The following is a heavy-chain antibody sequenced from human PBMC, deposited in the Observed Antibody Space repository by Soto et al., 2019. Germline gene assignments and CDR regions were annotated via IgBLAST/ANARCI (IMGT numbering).Heavy chain of an antibody. D-gene: IGHD5-18*01. CDR3: ASGIQLWLRRINNGYSG. CDR1: GGTFSTYA. CDR2: IIPMFGTA. V-gene: IGHV1-69*12. J-gene: IGHJ4*02. Sequence: QVQLVQSGAEVKKPESSVKVSCKAPGGTFSTYAISWVRQAPGQGLEWMGGIIPMFGTANYAQRFQDRVTSTADESTNTVYMELSSLRSEDTAVYFCASGIQLWLRRINNGYSGWGQGTLVIVSS.